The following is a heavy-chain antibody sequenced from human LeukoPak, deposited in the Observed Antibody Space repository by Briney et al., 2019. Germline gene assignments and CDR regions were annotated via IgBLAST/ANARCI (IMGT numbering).Heavy chain of an antibody. CDR2: IIPIFGTA. V-gene: IGHV1-69*13. D-gene: IGHD6-19*01. Sequence: ASVKVSCKASGYTFTSYGISWVRQAPGQGLEWMGGIIPIFGTANYAQKFQGRVTITADESTSTAYKELSSLRSEDTAVYYCAREEAIAVAGSLDYWGQGTLVTVSS. J-gene: IGHJ4*02. CDR3: AREEAIAVAGSLDY. CDR1: GYTFTSYG.